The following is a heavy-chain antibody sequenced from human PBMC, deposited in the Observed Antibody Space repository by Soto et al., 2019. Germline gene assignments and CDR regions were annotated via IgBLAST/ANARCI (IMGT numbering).Heavy chain of an antibody. D-gene: IGHD6-19*01. J-gene: IGHJ1*01. CDR2: INAGNGNT. CDR1: GYTFTSYA. V-gene: IGHV1-3*01. CDR3: AREWSREQWLERTYFQH. Sequence: GASVKVSCKASGYTFTSYAMHWVRQAPGQRLEWMGWINAGNGNTKYSQKFQGRVTITRDTSASTAYMELSSLRSEDTAVYYCAREWSREQWLERTYFQHWGQGTLVTVSS.